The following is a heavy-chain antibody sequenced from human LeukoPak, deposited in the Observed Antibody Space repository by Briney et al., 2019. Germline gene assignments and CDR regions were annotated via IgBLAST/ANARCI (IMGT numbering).Heavy chain of an antibody. J-gene: IGHJ3*02. CDR2: IHYSGST. CDR3: ARGSTLHYDILTGYYTPGPFDI. D-gene: IGHD3-9*01. Sequence: SETLSLTCTVSGGSISSYYWSWIRQPPGKGLEFIGYIHYSGSTNYNPSLKSRVTISVDTSKNQFSLKLSSVTAADTAVYYCARGSTLHYDILTGYYTPGPFDIWGQGTMFTVSS. V-gene: IGHV4-59*01. CDR1: GGSISSYY.